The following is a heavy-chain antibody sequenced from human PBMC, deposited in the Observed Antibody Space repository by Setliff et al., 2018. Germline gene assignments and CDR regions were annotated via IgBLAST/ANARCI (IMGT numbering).Heavy chain of an antibody. J-gene: IGHJ3*02. D-gene: IGHD6-19*01. CDR3: AREFSGWLVPRGGDAFDI. V-gene: IGHV3-23*03. Sequence: PGGSLRLSCVASGFTFTDYAMSWVRQAPGKGLEWVSTIYRGDRSTFYADSVQGRFIIFRDGSKNTLYLQMDSLRGEDTAVYYCAREFSGWLVPRGGDAFDIWGQGTMVTVSS. CDR1: GFTFTDYA. CDR2: IYRGDRST.